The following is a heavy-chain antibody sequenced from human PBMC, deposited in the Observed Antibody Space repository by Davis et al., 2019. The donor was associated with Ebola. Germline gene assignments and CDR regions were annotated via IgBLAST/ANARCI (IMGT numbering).Heavy chain of an antibody. CDR2: IKQDGIEK. J-gene: IGHJ5*02. CDR1: GFTFSSYG. Sequence: GGSLRLSCAASGFTFSSYGMHWVRQAPGKGLEWVANIKQDGIEKYYVDSVEGRFSVSRDNAKNSLYLQMNSLRAEDTAVYYCARLHSAGGWFDPWGQGTLVTVSS. D-gene: IGHD1-26*01. V-gene: IGHV3-7*01. CDR3: ARLHSAGGWFDP.